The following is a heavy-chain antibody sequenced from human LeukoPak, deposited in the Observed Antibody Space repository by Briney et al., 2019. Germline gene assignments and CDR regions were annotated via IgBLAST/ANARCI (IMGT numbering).Heavy chain of an antibody. V-gene: IGHV7-4-1*02. Sequence: GSSVKVSCKASGGTFSSYAISWVRQAPGQGLERMGWINTNTGNPTYAQGFAGRFVFSLDTSVSTAYLQISSLKAEDAAMYYCARPTSGFDYWGQGTLVTVSS. D-gene: IGHD6-19*01. CDR2: INTNTGNP. J-gene: IGHJ4*02. CDR1: GGTFSSYA. CDR3: ARPTSGFDY.